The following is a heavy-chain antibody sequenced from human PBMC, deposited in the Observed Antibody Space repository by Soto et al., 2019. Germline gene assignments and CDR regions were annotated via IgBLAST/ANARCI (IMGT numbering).Heavy chain of an antibody. Sequence: GSLRLSCAASGFTFSSYWMQWVRQAPGKGLVWVSGIINDGSNTNYADSVKGRFTISRDNARKTMYLQMNSLRVEDTAVYYCARAGYIYGSYFDYWGQGTLVTVSS. CDR3: ARAGYIYGSYFDY. CDR2: IINDGSNT. CDR1: GFTFSSYW. D-gene: IGHD5-18*01. J-gene: IGHJ4*02. V-gene: IGHV3-74*01.